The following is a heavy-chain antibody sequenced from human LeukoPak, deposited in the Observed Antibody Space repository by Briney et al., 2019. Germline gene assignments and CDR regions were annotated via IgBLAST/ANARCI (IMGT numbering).Heavy chain of an antibody. CDR2: IIPILGIA. D-gene: IGHD3-10*01. CDR3: ARDQGSGSYYRPQVSAFDI. J-gene: IGHJ3*02. CDR1: GGTFSSYT. V-gene: IGHV1-69*04. Sequence: SVKVSCKASGGTFSSYTISWVRQAPGQGLEWMGRIIPILGIANYAQKFQGRVTITADKSTSTAYMELSSLRSEDTAVYYCARDQGSGSYYRPQVSAFDIWGQGTMVTVSS.